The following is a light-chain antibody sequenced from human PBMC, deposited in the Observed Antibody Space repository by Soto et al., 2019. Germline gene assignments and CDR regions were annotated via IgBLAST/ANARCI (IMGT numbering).Light chain of an antibody. Sequence: DIHMTQSSSTLAASVGDRGTITFRATQSISRCLAWYPQKPGTAPTLLIYDFSRLESGVPSRFSGSGSGTEFTLTINSLQPDDFATYYCQQYDSYYTFGQGNKVDIK. CDR1: QSISRC. CDR2: DFS. J-gene: IGKJ2*01. CDR3: QQYDSYYT. V-gene: IGKV1-5*01.